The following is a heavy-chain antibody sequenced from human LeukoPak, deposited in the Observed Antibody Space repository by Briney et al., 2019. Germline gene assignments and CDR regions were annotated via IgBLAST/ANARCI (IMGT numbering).Heavy chain of an antibody. CDR3: ARGRITMVQGVIITSYYFDY. V-gene: IGHV3-74*01. D-gene: IGHD3-10*01. CDR1: GFTFSSYW. CDR2: INSDGSST. Sequence: SGGSLRLSCAASGFTFSSYWMHWVRQAPGKGLVWVSRINSDGSSTIYADSVKGRFTISRDNAKNTLYLQMSSLRAEDTAVYYCARGRITMVQGVIITSYYFDYWGQGTLVTVSS. J-gene: IGHJ4*02.